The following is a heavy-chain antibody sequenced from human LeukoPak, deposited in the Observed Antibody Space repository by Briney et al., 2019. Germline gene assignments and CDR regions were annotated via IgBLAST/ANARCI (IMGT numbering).Heavy chain of an antibody. D-gene: IGHD1-26*01. CDR2: IDNSGST. CDR1: GGSTSSNY. Sequence: SETLSLTCSVSGGSTSSNYRSWVRQPPGKGLEWIGYIDNSGSTDYNPSLKSRVTISVDTSKNQFSLKLRYVTAAATAVYYCARVGHQSGSYYQYFDNWGQGTLVTVSS. V-gene: IGHV4-59*01. J-gene: IGHJ4*02. CDR3: ARVGHQSGSYYQYFDN.